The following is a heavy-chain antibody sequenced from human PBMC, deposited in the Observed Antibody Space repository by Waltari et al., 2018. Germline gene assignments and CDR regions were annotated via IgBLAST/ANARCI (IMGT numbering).Heavy chain of an antibody. CDR3: AKNGDVMLRATTFRDAFDI. V-gene: IGHV1-69*01. J-gene: IGHJ3*02. CDR1: GGPFSTYA. D-gene: IGHD1-26*01. Sequence: QVQLVQSGAQMKKPGSSVKVSCRASGGPFSTYAVSWVRQAPGPGLEWMGGIIPVFGPPNYAQKFQGRVTCTADESTSTLYMELSSRRSEDTAIYYCAKNGDVMLRATTFRDAFDIWGQGTMVTVSS. CDR2: IIPVFGPP.